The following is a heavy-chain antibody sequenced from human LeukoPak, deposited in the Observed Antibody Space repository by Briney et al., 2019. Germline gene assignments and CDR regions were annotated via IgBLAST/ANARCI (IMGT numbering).Heavy chain of an antibody. CDR1: GGSISSYY. J-gene: IGHJ5*02. CDR2: IYNSGST. Sequence: SATLSLTCPVSGGSISSYYWSWIRPPPGKGLEWVGYIYNSGSTNYNPSLKSRVTISVDTSKNQFSLKMSSVTAADTAVYYCARVQYCSTTSCPIDPWGQGTLVTVS. D-gene: IGHD2-2*01. CDR3: ARVQYCSTTSCPIDP. V-gene: IGHV4-59*01.